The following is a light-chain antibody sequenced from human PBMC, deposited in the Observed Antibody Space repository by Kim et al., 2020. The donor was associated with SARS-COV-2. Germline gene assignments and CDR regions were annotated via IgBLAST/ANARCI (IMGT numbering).Light chain of an antibody. J-gene: IGKJ3*01. V-gene: IGKV1-12*01. Sequence: ASVGDRVTITCRASQGISTWLAWYRLSPGKAPELLIYAASDLHIGVPSRFTGGGSGTHFTLTISSLQPVDSAIYYCQQSYSLPPTFGPGTKVDIK. CDR2: AAS. CDR1: QGISTW. CDR3: QQSYSLPPT.